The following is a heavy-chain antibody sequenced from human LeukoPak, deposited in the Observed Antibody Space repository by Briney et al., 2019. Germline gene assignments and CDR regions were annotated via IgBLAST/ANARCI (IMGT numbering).Heavy chain of an antibody. D-gene: IGHD6-6*01. CDR3: ARIGYSSSSFGY. Sequence: PGGSLRLSCAASGFTFTNYWMSWVRQGPGKGLEWLANIKQDGSEKDYLDSVKGRFTISRDNAKNSLYLQMNSLRAEDTAVYLCARIGYSSSSFGYWGQGTLVTVSS. V-gene: IGHV3-7*01. CDR2: IKQDGSEK. J-gene: IGHJ4*02. CDR1: GFTFTNYW.